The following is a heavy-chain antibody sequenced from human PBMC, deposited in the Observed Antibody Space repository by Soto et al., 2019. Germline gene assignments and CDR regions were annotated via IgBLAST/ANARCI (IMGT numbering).Heavy chain of an antibody. V-gene: IGHV4-39*07. Sequence: PSETLSLTCTVSGGSISSSSYYWGWIRQPPGKGLEWIGSIYYSGSTYYNPSLKSRVTISVDTSKNQFSLKLSSVTAADTAVYYCARVRNYDFWSGPYMDVWGKGTTVTVSS. CDR3: ARVRNYDFWSGPYMDV. CDR1: GGSISSSSYY. D-gene: IGHD3-3*01. CDR2: IYYSGST. J-gene: IGHJ6*03.